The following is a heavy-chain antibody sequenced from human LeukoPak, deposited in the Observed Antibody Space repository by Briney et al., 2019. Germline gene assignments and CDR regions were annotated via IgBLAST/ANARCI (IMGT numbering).Heavy chain of an antibody. CDR2: IRGSGGST. CDR1: GFTFSSYA. CDR3: AKYRGGGDYGDYYDY. Sequence: PGGSLRLSCAASGFTFSSYAMSWVRQAPGKGLEWVSAIRGSGGSTYYADSVKGRFTISRDNSKNTLYLQMNSLRAEDTAVYYCAKYRGGGDYGDYYDYWGQGTLVTVSS. J-gene: IGHJ4*02. V-gene: IGHV3-23*01. D-gene: IGHD5-24*01.